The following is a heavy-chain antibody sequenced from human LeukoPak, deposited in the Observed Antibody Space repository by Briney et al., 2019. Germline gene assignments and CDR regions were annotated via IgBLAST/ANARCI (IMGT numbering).Heavy chain of an antibody. J-gene: IGHJ6*02. Sequence: GGSLRLSCAASGFTVSSNYMSWVRQAPGKGLEWVSVIYSGGSTYYADSVKGRFTISRHNSKNTLYLQMNSLRAEDTAVYYCAKGPRSKYDFWGVYGMDVWGQGTTVTVSS. CDR3: AKGPRSKYDFWGVYGMDV. D-gene: IGHD3-3*01. CDR1: GFTVSSNY. V-gene: IGHV3-53*01. CDR2: IYSGGST.